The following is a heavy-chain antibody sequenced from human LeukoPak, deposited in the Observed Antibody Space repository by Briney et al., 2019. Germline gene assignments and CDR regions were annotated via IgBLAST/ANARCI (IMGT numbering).Heavy chain of an antibody. V-gene: IGHV3-30-3*01. Sequence: PGGSLRLSCAASGFTFSSYAMHWVRQAPGKGLEWVAVISYDGSNKYYADSVKGRFTISRDNSKNTLYLQMNSLRAEDTAVYYCAREGEITIFPQDWGQGTLVTVSS. CDR2: ISYDGSNK. CDR1: GFTFSSYA. CDR3: AREGEITIFPQD. D-gene: IGHD3-9*01. J-gene: IGHJ4*02.